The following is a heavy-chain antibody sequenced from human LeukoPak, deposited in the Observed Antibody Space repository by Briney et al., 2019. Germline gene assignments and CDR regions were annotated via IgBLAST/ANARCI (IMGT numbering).Heavy chain of an antibody. D-gene: IGHD1-1*01. CDR2: IIPTLGIA. CDR3: AIEFGTVGY. J-gene: IGHJ4*02. Sequence: GDSVKDSCQASGGTHSSYTISWVRQAPGQGLEWMGRIIPTLGIANYAQKFQGRVTITADKSTSTAYMERSSLRSEDTSVYYCAIEFGTVGYWGQGTLVTVSS. V-gene: IGHV1-69*04. CDR1: GGTHSSYT.